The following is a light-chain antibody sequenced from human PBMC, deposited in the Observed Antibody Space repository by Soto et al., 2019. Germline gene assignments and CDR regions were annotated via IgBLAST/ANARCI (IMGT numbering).Light chain of an antibody. J-gene: IGLJ1*01. Sequence: QSALTQPPSASGSPGQALTISCTGTNSDIGSYNYVSWYQQHPGKAPKLMIYDVSERPSGVPDHFSGSKSGNTASLTVSGLQAEDEADYYCSSYASSNVYVFGSGTKLTVL. CDR2: DVS. CDR3: SSYASSNVYV. V-gene: IGLV2-8*01. CDR1: NSDIGSYNY.